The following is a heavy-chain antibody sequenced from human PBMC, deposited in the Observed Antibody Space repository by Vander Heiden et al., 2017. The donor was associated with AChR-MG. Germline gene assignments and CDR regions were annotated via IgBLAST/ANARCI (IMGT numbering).Heavy chain of an antibody. CDR3: ARFRQDYGGNEDDAFDI. D-gene: IGHD4-17*01. V-gene: IGHV1-69*06. J-gene: IGHJ3*02. Sequence: QVQLVQSGAEVKTPGSSVQVSCTASGGTSSSYSTSWVRQAPGQGLEWMGGSIPIFGTANYAQKFQGRVTITADKSTSTAYMELSSLRSEDTAVYYCARFRQDYGGNEDDAFDIWGQGTMVTVSS. CDR1: GGTSSSYS. CDR2: SIPIFGTA.